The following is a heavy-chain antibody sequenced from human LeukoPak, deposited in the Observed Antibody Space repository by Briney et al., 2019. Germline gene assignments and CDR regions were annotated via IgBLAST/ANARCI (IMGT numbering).Heavy chain of an antibody. CDR2: ISSSSSYI. V-gene: IGHV3-21*01. Sequence: GGSLRLSCAASGFTFSSYSMNWVRQAPGKGLEWVSSISSSSSYIYYADSVKGRFTTSRDNAKNSLYLQMNSLRAEDTAVYYCARGGYYDSSGYSGDYWGQGTLVTVSS. J-gene: IGHJ4*02. CDR3: ARGGYYDSSGYSGDY. CDR1: GFTFSSYS. D-gene: IGHD3-22*01.